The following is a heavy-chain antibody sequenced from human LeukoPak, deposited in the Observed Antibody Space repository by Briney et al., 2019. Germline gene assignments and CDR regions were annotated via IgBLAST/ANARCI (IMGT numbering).Heavy chain of an antibody. D-gene: IGHD3-16*01. CDR3: ARGTVWRLGSYGLDV. CDR1: GFTFDDYA. V-gene: IGHV3-9*01. CDR2: ISWNSGSI. Sequence: PGRSLRLSCAASGFTFDDYAMHWVRQAPGKGLEWVSGISWNSGSIGYADSVKGRFTISRDNSKNTVYLQMNALRAEDSAVYYCARGTVWRLGSYGLDVWGQGTTVTVSS. J-gene: IGHJ6*02.